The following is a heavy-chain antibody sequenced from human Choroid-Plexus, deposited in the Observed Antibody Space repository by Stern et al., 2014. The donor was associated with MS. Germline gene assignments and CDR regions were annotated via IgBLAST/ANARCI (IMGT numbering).Heavy chain of an antibody. CDR1: GFTFGSCA. CDR3: AKDRQYLTYFFDH. J-gene: IGHJ5*02. CDR2: VSYDGSNK. Sequence: MQLAESGGGVVQPGRPLRLSCVASGFTFGSCAMHWVRKAPGKGLEWVAGVSYDGSNKYYADSVKGRFTISRDNSQNTLYMQMSSLRPEDTAVYYCAKDRQYLTYFFDHWGQGSLVTVSS. D-gene: IGHD2/OR15-2a*01. V-gene: IGHV3-30*18.